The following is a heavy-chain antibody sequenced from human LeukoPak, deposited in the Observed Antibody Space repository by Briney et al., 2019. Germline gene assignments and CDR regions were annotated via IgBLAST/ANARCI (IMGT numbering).Heavy chain of an antibody. Sequence: SGGSLRLSCAASGFTLSSYAMSWVRQAPGKGLDWVSYISTSSNYIYYADSVKGRFTTSRDNAKNSLYLQLNSLRGEDTAVYYCARVASCANGVCSDFGYWGQGTLVTVSS. CDR1: GFTLSSYA. CDR2: ISTSSNYI. J-gene: IGHJ4*02. CDR3: ARVASCANGVCSDFGY. V-gene: IGHV3-21*01. D-gene: IGHD2-8*01.